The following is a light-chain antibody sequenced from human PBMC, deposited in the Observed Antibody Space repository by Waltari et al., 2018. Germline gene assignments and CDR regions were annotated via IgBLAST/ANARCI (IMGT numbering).Light chain of an antibody. Sequence: DIQLTQSPSFLSASVGDRVTVTCRASQVITSHLAWYQQKPGKAPKLLIYAASTLNSGVPSRFSGSGSVTEFTLTINSLQPEDFATYYCQHLNSYPPFSFGPGTKVDIK. V-gene: IGKV1-9*01. J-gene: IGKJ3*01. CDR1: QVITSH. CDR2: AAS. CDR3: QHLNSYPPFS.